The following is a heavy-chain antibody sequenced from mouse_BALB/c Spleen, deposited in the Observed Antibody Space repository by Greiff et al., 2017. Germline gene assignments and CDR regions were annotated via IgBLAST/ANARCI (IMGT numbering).Heavy chain of an antibody. J-gene: IGHJ4*01. V-gene: IGHV1-7*01. Sequence: QVQLQQSGAELAKPGASVKMSCKASGYTFTSYWMHWVKQRPGQGLEWIGYINPSTGYTEYNQKFKDKATLTADKSSSTAYMQLSSLTSEDSAVYYCARDVRDAMDYWGQGTSVTVSS. CDR3: ARDVRDAMDY. CDR1: GYTFTSYW. CDR2: INPSTGYT.